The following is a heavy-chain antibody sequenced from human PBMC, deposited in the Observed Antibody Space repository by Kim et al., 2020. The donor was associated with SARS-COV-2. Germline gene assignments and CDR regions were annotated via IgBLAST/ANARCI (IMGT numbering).Heavy chain of an antibody. CDR2: IYYSGST. CDR3: ARALDYYDSSGYYYGRDSAFDI. V-gene: IGHV4-31*03. Sequence: SETLSLTCTVSGGSISSGGYYWSWIRQHPGKGLEWIGYIYYSGSTYYNPSLKSRVTISVDTSKNQFSLKLSSVTAADTAVYYCARALDYYDSSGYYYGRDSAFDIWGQGTMVTVSS. J-gene: IGHJ3*02. D-gene: IGHD3-22*01. CDR1: GGSISSGGYY.